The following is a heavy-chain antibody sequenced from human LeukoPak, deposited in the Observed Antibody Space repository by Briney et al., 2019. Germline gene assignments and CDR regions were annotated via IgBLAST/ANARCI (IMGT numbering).Heavy chain of an antibody. V-gene: IGHV3-33*08. Sequence: PGGSLRLSCAASGFTFSSYAMHWVRQAPGKGLEWVAVIGYDGSNKYYADSVKGRFTISRDNSKNTLYLQMDSLRAEDTAVYSCAREDVYGSYQDYWGQGTLVTVSS. CDR1: GFTFSSYA. D-gene: IGHD3-16*02. J-gene: IGHJ4*02. CDR2: IGYDGSNK. CDR3: AREDVYGSYQDY.